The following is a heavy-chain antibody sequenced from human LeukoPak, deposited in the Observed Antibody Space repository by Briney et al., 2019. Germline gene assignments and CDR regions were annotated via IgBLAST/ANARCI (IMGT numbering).Heavy chain of an antibody. Sequence: SQTLSLTCTVSGGSISSGSYYRSWIRQPAGKGLEWIGRIYTSGSTNYNPSLKSRVTISVDTSKNQFSLKLSSVTAADTAVYYCARDTYYYDSSAPAWDYWGQGTLVTVSS. D-gene: IGHD3-22*01. CDR1: GGSISSGSYY. J-gene: IGHJ4*02. CDR2: IYTSGST. CDR3: ARDTYYYDSSAPAWDY. V-gene: IGHV4-61*02.